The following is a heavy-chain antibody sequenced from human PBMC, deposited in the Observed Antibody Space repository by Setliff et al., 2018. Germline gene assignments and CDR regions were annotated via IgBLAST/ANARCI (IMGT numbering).Heavy chain of an antibody. D-gene: IGHD3-10*01. Sequence: KTSETLSLTCAVSGGAIDNRYYWGWIRQSPGKGLEWIGNTYYSGDAYYNPSLKSRVTISVDMSRNQFSLKLSSVTAADTAVYYCARHVGSRSRGYNYYYYYMDVWGKGTTVTVSS. CDR2: TYYSGDA. CDR3: ARHVGSRSRGYNYYYYYMDV. V-gene: IGHV4-39*01. CDR1: GGAIDNRYY. J-gene: IGHJ6*03.